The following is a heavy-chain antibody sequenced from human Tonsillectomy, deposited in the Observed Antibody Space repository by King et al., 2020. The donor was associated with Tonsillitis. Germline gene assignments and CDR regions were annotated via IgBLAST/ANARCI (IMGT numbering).Heavy chain of an antibody. CDR3: AAEGEYDRSPYWYFDL. V-gene: IGHV1-58*01. D-gene: IGHD3-22*01. CDR2: IVFGSGNT. J-gene: IGHJ2*01. Sequence: QLVESGPEVKKPGTSVKVSCKASGFTFTSSAVQWVRQARGQRLEWIGWIVFGSGNTNYAQKFKERVTITRDMSTSTAYMELSSLRSEDTAVYYCAAEGEYDRSPYWYFDLWGRGTLGTVSS. CDR1: GFTFTSSA.